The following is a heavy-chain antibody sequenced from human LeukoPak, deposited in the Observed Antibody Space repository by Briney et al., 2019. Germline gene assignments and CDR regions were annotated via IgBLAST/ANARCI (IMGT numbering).Heavy chain of an antibody. D-gene: IGHD3-22*01. V-gene: IGHV3-66*01. CDR3: AREESSYYDSSGYWVDY. CDR1: GFTVSSNY. J-gene: IGHJ4*02. CDR2: IYSGGST. Sequence: GGSLRLSCAASGFTVSSNYMSWVRQAPGKGLEWVSVIYSGGSTYYADSVKGRFTISRDNSKNTPYLQMNSLRAEDTAVYYCAREESSYYDSSGYWVDYWGQGTLVTVSS.